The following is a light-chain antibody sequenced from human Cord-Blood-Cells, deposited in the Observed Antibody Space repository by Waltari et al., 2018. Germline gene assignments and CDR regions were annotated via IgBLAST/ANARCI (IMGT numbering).Light chain of an antibody. CDR2: AAS. J-gene: IGKJ1*01. CDR1: QGISSY. CDR3: QQYYSYPRT. V-gene: IGKV1-8*01. Sequence: AIRMTQSPSSLSASTGDRVTITCRASQGISSYLAWYQQKPGKAHKLLIYAASTLQSVVPSRFSGSGFGTDFTLTISCLQSEDFATYYCQQYYSYPRTFGQGTKVEIK.